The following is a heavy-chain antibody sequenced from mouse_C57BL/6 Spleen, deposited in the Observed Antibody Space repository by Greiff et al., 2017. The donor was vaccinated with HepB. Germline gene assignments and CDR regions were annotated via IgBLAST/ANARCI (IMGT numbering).Heavy chain of an antibody. CDR1: GFNIKDDY. CDR3: TTPRGNYFDY. CDR2: IDPENGDT. J-gene: IGHJ2*01. D-gene: IGHD3-3*01. V-gene: IGHV14-4*01. Sequence: EVKLMESGAELVRPGASVKLSCTASGFNIKDDYMHWVKQRPEQGLEWIGWIDPENGDTEYASKFQGKATRTADTSSNTAYLQLSSLTSEDTAVYYCTTPRGNYFDYWGQGTTLTVSS.